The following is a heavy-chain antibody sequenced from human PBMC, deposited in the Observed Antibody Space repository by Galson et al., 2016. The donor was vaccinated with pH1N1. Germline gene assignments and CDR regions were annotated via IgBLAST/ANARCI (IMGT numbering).Heavy chain of an antibody. J-gene: IGHJ4*02. CDR2: INAANTNT. CDR1: GFNFGRFA. CDR3: ARGGSYYDY. D-gene: IGHD1-26*01. V-gene: IGHV1-3*01. Sequence: SVKVSCKASGFNFGRFAIHWVRQAPGQGLEWMGWINAANTNTRYSQKLQGRGTITRATSASTAYMELMSLRSEDTAVYYCARGGSYYDYWGQGTLVTVAS.